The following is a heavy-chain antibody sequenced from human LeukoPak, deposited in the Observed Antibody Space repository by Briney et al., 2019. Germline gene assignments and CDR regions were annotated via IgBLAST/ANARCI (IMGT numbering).Heavy chain of an antibody. CDR1: GGSITGYY. CDR2: INHSGGT. V-gene: IGHV4-4*09. D-gene: IGHD2-15*01. Sequence: SETLSLTCTVSGGSITGYYWNWIRQPPGKSLELIGSINHSGGTYYTPSLKSRVTISVDTYKNQFSLKLNSVTDADTAVYYCARVGGGSDPYYAMDVWGQGTTVTVSS. CDR3: ARVGGGSDPYYAMDV. J-gene: IGHJ6*02.